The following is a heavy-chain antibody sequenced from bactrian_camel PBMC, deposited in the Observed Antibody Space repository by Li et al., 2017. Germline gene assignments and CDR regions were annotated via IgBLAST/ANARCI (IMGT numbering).Heavy chain of an antibody. V-gene: IGHV3S53*01. CDR1: GYRYINSC. CDR2: VNRVGTT. Sequence: HVQLVESGGGSVQAGGSLRLSCAWSGYRYINSCMGWSRQAPGKDHEGVAAVNRVGTTTYADSVKGRFTISKDDAKRTLYLQMNNLKPEDTGTYYCGARGSNVVGVTVTFVGMDTWGKGTQVTVS. J-gene: IGHJ7*01. D-gene: IGHD7*01.